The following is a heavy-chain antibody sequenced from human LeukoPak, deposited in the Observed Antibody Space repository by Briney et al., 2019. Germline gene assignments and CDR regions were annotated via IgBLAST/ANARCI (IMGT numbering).Heavy chain of an antibody. J-gene: IGHJ4*02. D-gene: IGHD5-24*01. CDR1: GLTFSGFE. CDR2: IRGDDTTK. CDR3: ARRFRD. Sequence: GGSLRLSCVGSGLTFSGFEMNWVRQAPGKGLEWVSHIRGDDTTKSYADSVKGRFTISRDNAKNSLYLQMNSLRAEDTAIYYCARRFRDWGQGTLVTVSS. V-gene: IGHV3-48*03.